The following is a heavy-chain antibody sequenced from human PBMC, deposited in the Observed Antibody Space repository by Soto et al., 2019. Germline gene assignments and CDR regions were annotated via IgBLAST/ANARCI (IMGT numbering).Heavy chain of an antibody. J-gene: IGHJ4*02. CDR1: GFTFRSYG. D-gene: IGHD3-10*01. V-gene: IGHV3-33*01. CDR3: ARGRQPYYYGSGSYSRGLFDY. Sequence: QVQLVESGGGVVQPGRSLRLSCAASGFTFRSYGMHWVRQAPGKGLEWVAVIWDDGSNKYYADSVKGRFTISRDNSKNTLYLKMNSLRAEDTAVYYCARGRQPYYYGSGSYSRGLFDYWGQGTLVTVSS. CDR2: IWDDGSNK.